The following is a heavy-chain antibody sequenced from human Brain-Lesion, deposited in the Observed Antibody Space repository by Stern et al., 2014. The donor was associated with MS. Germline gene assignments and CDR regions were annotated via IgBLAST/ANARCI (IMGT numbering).Heavy chain of an antibody. Sequence: QLQLVQSGAEVKKPGASVKVSCKVSGYTLTELSMHWVRQAPSKGLELMGGFDPGGGETIYAQKFQRRVTMTEDTSTDTAYMELSSLRSEDTAVYYCATLSPGAGGNYYRHFDYWGQGTLVTVSS. J-gene: IGHJ4*02. D-gene: IGHD1-26*01. CDR2: FDPGGGET. CDR3: ATLSPGAGGNYYRHFDY. V-gene: IGHV1-24*01. CDR1: GYTLTELS.